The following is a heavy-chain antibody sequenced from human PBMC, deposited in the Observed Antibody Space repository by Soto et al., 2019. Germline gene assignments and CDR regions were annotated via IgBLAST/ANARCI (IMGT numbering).Heavy chain of an antibody. J-gene: IGHJ3*02. CDR1: GESVSSSDW. Sequence: QVQLQESGPGLVKPSETLSLTCAVSGESVSSSDWWSWVRQPPGKGLEWIAEIYHTGSTNYNPSLQSRDSMSIDKSKNQFSLKLSSVTAANTAAYYCARDTGSVRAFDIWGQGTLVTVSS. V-gene: IGHV4-4*02. CDR3: ARDTGSVRAFDI. CDR2: IYHTGST. D-gene: IGHD3-10*01.